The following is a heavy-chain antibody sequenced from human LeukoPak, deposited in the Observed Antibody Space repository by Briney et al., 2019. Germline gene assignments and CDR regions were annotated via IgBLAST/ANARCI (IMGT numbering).Heavy chain of an antibody. D-gene: IGHD1-26*01. V-gene: IGHV3-33*01. J-gene: IGHJ4*02. CDR3: ARDREVRYLDF. Sequence: GGSLRLSCSPSGLIFRNHGMHWVRQAPGKGLEWVAFIWSDGSNKYYAGSVKGRFTISRDNSKNMLYLQMNSLRVEDTAVYFCARDREVRYLDFWGQGTLVTVSS. CDR2: IWSDGSNK. CDR1: GLIFRNHG.